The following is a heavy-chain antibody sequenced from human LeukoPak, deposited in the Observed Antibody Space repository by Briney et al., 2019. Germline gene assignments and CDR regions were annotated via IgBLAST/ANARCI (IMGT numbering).Heavy chain of an antibody. J-gene: IGHJ4*02. V-gene: IGHV4-39*01. CDR1: GGAISTSSNY. Sequence: SETLSLTCTVSGGAISTSSNYWGWIRQPPGKGLEWIGTMYYRGNTYYNAALKSRVTKSVDTSKNQFSLKLSSVTAADTPVYFCARGLRYSSGWYGEYYFDYWGQGTLVTVSS. CDR3: ARGLRYSSGWYGEYYFDY. CDR2: MYYRGNT. D-gene: IGHD6-19*01.